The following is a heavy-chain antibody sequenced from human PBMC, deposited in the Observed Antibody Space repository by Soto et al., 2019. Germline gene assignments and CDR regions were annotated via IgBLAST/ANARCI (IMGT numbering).Heavy chain of an antibody. CDR2: IYPGDSDT. CDR1: GYSFTTYW. V-gene: IGHV5-51*01. Sequence: PGESLKISCKGSGYSFTTYWIAWVRQMPGKGLEWMGIIYPGDSDTRYSPSFQGQVTISADKSISTAYLQWSSLKASDTAVYYCARVIAAMVYSDYWGQGTLVTVSS. J-gene: IGHJ4*02. CDR3: ARVIAAMVYSDY. D-gene: IGHD6-13*01.